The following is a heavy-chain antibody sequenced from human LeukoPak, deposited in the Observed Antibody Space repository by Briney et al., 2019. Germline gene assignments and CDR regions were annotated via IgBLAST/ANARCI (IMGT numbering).Heavy chain of an antibody. CDR2: IDYSGST. J-gene: IGHJ2*01. CDR3: ARASSIVVSFDL. V-gene: IGHV4-59*12. D-gene: IGHD3-22*01. Sequence: SETLSLTCTVSGGSISSYYWSWIRQPPGKGLEWIGYIDYSGSTYYNPSLKSRVTISVDTSKNQFSLKLSSVTAADTAVYYCARASSIVVSFDLWGRGTLVTVSS. CDR1: GGSISSYY.